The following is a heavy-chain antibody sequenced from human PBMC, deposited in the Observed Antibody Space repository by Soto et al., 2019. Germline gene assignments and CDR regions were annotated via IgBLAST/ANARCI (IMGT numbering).Heavy chain of an antibody. CDR1: GFAFSEYT. Sequence: QVQLVESGGGVVQPGRSLRLSCAASGFAFSEYTMHWVRQAPGKGLEWVALILYDGSNKYYADSVKGRFTISRDNSRNTVYLQMSTLRPEDTAVYYCARDQGYHSGHSFDAWGQGTLVTVSS. J-gene: IGHJ4*02. CDR2: ILYDGSNK. D-gene: IGHD5-18*01. CDR3: ARDQGYHSGHSFDA. V-gene: IGHV3-30-3*01.